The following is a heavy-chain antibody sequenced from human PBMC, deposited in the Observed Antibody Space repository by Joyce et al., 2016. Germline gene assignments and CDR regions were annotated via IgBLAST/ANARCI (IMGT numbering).Heavy chain of an antibody. CDR1: GYTFTDYY. D-gene: IGHD2-2*01. CDR3: ARGDPRTSSPLFWYFAL. CDR2: INRDSGGT. J-gene: IGHJ2*01. Sequence: QVQLVQSGAEVKKPGDSVKVSCKASGYTFTDYYIHWVRQAPGQGREWMEGINRDSGGTEYPEKFQGRVTMTRDTSIRTAYMELTGLRSDDTAVYYCARGDPRTSSPLFWYFALWGRGTLVTVSS. V-gene: IGHV1-2*02.